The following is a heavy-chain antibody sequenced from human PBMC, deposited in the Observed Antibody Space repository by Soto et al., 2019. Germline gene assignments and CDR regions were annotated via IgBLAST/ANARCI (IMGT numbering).Heavy chain of an antibody. Sequence: PGGSLRLSCADSGFNFGNNWMHWVRQAPGKGLEWVSRMNSDGRTTNYADSVKGQFTVSRDNARSIRYLQRNSLRAEDTAVYYCATAEVDYWGPGTLVTVSS. CDR2: MNSDGRTT. J-gene: IGHJ4*02. CDR3: ATAEVDY. V-gene: IGHV3-74*01. CDR1: GFNFGNNW.